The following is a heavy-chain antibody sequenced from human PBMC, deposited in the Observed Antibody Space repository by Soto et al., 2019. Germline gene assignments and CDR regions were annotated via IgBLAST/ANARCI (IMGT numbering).Heavy chain of an antibody. Sequence: QVQLVESGGGVVQPGRALRLSCAASGFTFSSHGMHWVRQAPGKGLEWVAVISYDGSHKYYADSVKGRFTISRDNSKNTLYLQVNSLRVEDTAVYYCAKRGGYSGYDIDYWGQGTLVTVPS. CDR1: GFTFSSHG. V-gene: IGHV3-30*18. D-gene: IGHD5-12*01. CDR2: ISYDGSHK. J-gene: IGHJ4*02. CDR3: AKRGGYSGYDIDY.